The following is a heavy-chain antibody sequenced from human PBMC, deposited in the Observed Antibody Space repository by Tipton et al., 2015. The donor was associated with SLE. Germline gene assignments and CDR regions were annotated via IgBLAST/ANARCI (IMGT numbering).Heavy chain of an antibody. CDR3: AKGPGGGATPFDY. J-gene: IGHJ4*02. D-gene: IGHD1-26*01. CDR1: GFTFSSYG. CDR2: IRYDGSNK. Sequence: SGFTFSSYGMHWVRQAPGKGLEWVAFIRYDGSNKYYADSVKGRFTISRDNSKNTLYLQMNSLRAEDTAVYYCAKGPGGGATPFDYWGQGTLVTVSS. V-gene: IGHV3-30*02.